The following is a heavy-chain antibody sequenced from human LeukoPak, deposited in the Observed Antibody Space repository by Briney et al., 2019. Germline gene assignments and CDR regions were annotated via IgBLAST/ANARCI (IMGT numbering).Heavy chain of an antibody. D-gene: IGHD1-1*01. CDR3: ARDLGNWEKREWYFDL. J-gene: IGHJ2*01. CDR1: GFTFSAYS. Sequence: GGSLRLSCTASGFTFSAYSMNWVRQAPGKGLEWVSYISGSSRTIYYADSVKGRFTISRDNAKNSLYLQMNSLRVEDTAVYYCARDLGNWEKREWYFDLWGRGTLVTVSS. V-gene: IGHV3-48*04. CDR2: ISGSSRTI.